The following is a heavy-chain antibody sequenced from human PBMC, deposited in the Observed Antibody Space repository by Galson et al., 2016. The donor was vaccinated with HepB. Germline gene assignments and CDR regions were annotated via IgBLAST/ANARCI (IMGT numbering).Heavy chain of an antibody. J-gene: IGHJ4*02. CDR3: TADIPNVGSGYNDFDF. V-gene: IGHV3-73*01. CDR1: GFNFRGSA. D-gene: IGHD5-12*01. CDR2: IRSNANNYAT. Sequence: SLRLSCAASGFNFRGSAMNWVRQASGKGLEWVGRIRSNANNYATAYAASVEGRFTISRDDSKNTAYLQMDSLKTEDTAVYYCTADIPNVGSGYNDFDFWGQGTLVTVSS.